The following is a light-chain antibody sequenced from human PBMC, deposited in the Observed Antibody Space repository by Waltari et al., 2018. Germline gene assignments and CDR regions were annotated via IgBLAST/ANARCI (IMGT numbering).Light chain of an antibody. V-gene: IGLV2-14*03. CDR1: SSDVGGYNY. Sequence: QSALTQPASVSGSPGQSITISCTGTSSDVGGYNYVSWYQHHPGKAPKLIIYDVSRGPSGVSNRFSGSKSGNTASLTISWLQAEDDADYYCSSYAGYSAVVFGGGTKVTVL. CDR3: SSYAGYSAVV. J-gene: IGLJ2*01. CDR2: DVS.